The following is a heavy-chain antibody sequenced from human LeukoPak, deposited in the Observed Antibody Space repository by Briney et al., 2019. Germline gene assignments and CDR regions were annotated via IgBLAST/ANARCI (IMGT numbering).Heavy chain of an antibody. D-gene: IGHD6-19*01. V-gene: IGHV3-23*01. Sequence: PGGSLRLSCAASGFTFSSFAMSWVRQAPGKGREWVSAISGSGGSTYYADPVKGRFTISRDNSKNTLYLQMNSLRAEDTAVYYCAKGPGYSSGWYDYWGQGTLVTVSS. CDR2: ISGSGGST. J-gene: IGHJ4*02. CDR1: GFTFSSFA. CDR3: AKGPGYSSGWYDY.